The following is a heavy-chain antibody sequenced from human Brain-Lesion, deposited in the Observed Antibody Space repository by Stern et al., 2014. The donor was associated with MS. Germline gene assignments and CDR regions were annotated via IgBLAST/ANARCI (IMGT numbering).Heavy chain of an antibody. V-gene: IGHV4-4*02. CDR2: IYQSGSA. CDR1: GASISNTQW. D-gene: IGHD3-10*01. CDR3: ARDPRRGGLSGYYHGMDV. J-gene: IGHJ6*02. Sequence: QMQLVQSGPGLVKPSGTLSLTCAVSGASISNTQWWTWVRQSPGKGLEWIGEIYQSGSANYNPSLRSRGPQSVGRSKNSFSLKLNSVTAADTAVYYCARDPRRGGLSGYYHGMDVWGQGTTVTVSS.